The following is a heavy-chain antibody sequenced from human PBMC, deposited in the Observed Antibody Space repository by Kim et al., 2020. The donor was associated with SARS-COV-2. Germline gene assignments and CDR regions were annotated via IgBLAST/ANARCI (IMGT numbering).Heavy chain of an antibody. Sequence: PPLKSRVTISVDTSKNQFSLKLSSVTAADTAVYYCARELVSTEVTYFQHWGQGTLVTVSS. J-gene: IGHJ1*01. CDR3: ARELVSTEVTYFQH. D-gene: IGHD3-9*01. V-gene: IGHV4-30-2*04.